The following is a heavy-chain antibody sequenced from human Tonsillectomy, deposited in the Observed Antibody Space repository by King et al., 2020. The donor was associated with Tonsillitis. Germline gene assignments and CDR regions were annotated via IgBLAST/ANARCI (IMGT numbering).Heavy chain of an antibody. CDR3: ARDGRTAVVTPGADY. V-gene: IGHV1-2*02. CDR1: GYTFTGYY. D-gene: IGHD4-23*01. CDR2: INHNSGGT. J-gene: IGHJ4*02. Sequence: QLVQSGAEVKKPGASVKVCCKASGYTFTGYYMHWLRQAPGQGLVWMGGINHNSGGTNYAQNFQGRYTMTRDTSISTAYMALSRLRSDDTAVYYCARDGRTAVVTPGADYWGQGTLVTVSS.